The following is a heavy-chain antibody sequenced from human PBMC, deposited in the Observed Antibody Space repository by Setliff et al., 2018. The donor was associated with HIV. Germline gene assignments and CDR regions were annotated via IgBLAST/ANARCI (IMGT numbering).Heavy chain of an antibody. CDR2: MYKGGKT. D-gene: IGHD5-18*01. CDR1: GFSVTDTY. CDR3: ARGGYGGAYYVAGY. Sequence: GGSLRLSCEASGFSVTDTYMGWVRQAPGKGLEWVTVMYKGGKTYYADFVKGRFTIARDDSKNTVSLQMTNLGTGDTATYYCARGGYGGAYYVAGYWGQGTLVTVSS. J-gene: IGHJ4*02. V-gene: IGHV3-66*02.